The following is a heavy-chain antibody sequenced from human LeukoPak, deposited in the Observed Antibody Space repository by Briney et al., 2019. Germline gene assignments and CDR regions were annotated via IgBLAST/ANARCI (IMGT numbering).Heavy chain of an antibody. CDR3: ARVVDYYGSGSYSSYFDY. CDR1: GFTFSSYG. D-gene: IGHD3-10*01. CDR2: ISGSGGST. V-gene: IGHV3-23*01. Sequence: GGSLRLSCAASGFTFSSYGMSWVRQAPGKGLEWVSAISGSGGSTYYADSVKGRFTISRDNAKNSLYLQMNSLRAEDTAVYYCARVVDYYGSGSYSSYFDYWGQGTLVTVSS. J-gene: IGHJ4*02.